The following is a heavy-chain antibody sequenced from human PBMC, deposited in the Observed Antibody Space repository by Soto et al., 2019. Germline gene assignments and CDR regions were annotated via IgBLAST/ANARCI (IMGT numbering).Heavy chain of an antibody. CDR1: GYTFTSYG. CDR2: ISAYNGIT. D-gene: IGHD1-20*01. Sequence: ASVKVSCKASGYTFTSYGISWVRQAPGQGLEWMGWISAYNGITKYAQKFQGRVTMTTDTSASTAFMELRSLRSDDTAVYYCARAEKWVTGNMGGYWGQGTLVTVSS. J-gene: IGHJ4*02. CDR3: ARAEKWVTGNMGGY. V-gene: IGHV1-18*04.